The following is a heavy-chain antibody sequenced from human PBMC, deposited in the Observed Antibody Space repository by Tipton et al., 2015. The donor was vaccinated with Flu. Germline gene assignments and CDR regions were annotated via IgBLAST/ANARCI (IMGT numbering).Heavy chain of an antibody. CDR1: GGSISSYY. V-gene: IGHV4-4*07. CDR2: IYTSGST. CDR3: ARDSQQLVHRYYYYGMDV. J-gene: IGHJ6*02. D-gene: IGHD6-13*01. Sequence: LRLSCTVSGGSISSYYWSWIRQPAGKGLEWIGRIYTSGSTNYNPSLKSRVTMSVDTSKNQFSLKLSSVTAADTAVYYCARDSQQLVHRYYYYGMDVWGHGTTVTVSS.